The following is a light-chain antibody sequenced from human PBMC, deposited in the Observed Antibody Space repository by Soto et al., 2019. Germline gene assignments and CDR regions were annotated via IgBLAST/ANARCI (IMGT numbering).Light chain of an antibody. Sequence: EIVMTQSPAILSVSPGERATLSCRASQSVSSNLAWYQQKPGQGPRLLIYGASTRATGIPARFSGSGSGTEFTLTIRSLQSEDFAVYYCQQYNKWPPYTFGQGTKVEIK. CDR2: GAS. J-gene: IGKJ2*01. CDR3: QQYNKWPPYT. CDR1: QSVSSN. V-gene: IGKV3-15*01.